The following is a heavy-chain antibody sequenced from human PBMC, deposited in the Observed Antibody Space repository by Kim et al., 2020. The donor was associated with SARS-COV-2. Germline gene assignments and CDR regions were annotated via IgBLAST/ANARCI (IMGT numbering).Heavy chain of an antibody. D-gene: IGHD5-18*01. Sequence: TGYAQTCKGRVTKTRNTSESTDYMELSSLRARDTAVYYCARGCGGYREDYWGQGTLVTVSS. CDR2: T. J-gene: IGHJ4*02. V-gene: IGHV1-8*01. CDR3: ARGCGGYREDY.